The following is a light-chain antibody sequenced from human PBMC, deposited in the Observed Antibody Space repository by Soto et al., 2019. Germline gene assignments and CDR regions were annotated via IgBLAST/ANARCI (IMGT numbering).Light chain of an antibody. V-gene: IGKV3-20*01. CDR3: QQYGNSPVT. Sequence: EIVLTQSPGTLSLSPGERATLFCRASQSVSSDYLGWYQQKPGQAPRLLIYGVSSRATGIPDRFSGSGSETDFTLTISRLEPKDFAVYYCQQYGNSPVTFGQGTKLEI. CDR1: QSVSSDY. CDR2: GVS. J-gene: IGKJ2*01.